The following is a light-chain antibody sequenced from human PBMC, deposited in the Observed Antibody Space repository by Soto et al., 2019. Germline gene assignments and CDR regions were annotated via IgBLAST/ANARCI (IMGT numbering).Light chain of an antibody. CDR1: QSLNNN. CDR2: HAS. J-gene: IGKJ2*01. V-gene: IGKV3-15*01. CDR3: QQYGQWPPLFS. Sequence: EIVMTQSPATLSASPGDRATLSCWASQSLNNNLVWSHQKPGHPPRLLIYHASTRAAGAPARFSGSGYGTEFTLTISSLQSEDFAVYYCQQYGQWPPLFSFGQGTRVEIK.